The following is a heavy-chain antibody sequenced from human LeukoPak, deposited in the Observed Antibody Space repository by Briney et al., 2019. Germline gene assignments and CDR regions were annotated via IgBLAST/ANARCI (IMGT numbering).Heavy chain of an antibody. CDR2: IYYSGSD. J-gene: IGHJ4*02. CDR3: ARTRREYQLLSFDY. D-gene: IGHD2-2*01. V-gene: IGHV4-39*01. CDR1: GGSISSSSYY. Sequence: SETLSLTCTVSGGSISSSSYYWGWIRQPPGKGLDWIGNIYYSGSDYSNPSLKSRVTISVDTPKNQFSLKLSSVTAADTAVYYCARTRREYQLLSFDYWGQGTLVTVSS.